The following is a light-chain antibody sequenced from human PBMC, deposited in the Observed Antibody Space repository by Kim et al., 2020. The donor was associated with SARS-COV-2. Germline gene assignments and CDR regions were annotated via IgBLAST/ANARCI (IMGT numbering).Light chain of an antibody. V-gene: IGLV6-57*03. CDR1: SGSIASNS. J-gene: IGLJ2*01. CDR2: EDN. Sequence: KTVTISCTRSSGSIASNSVQWYQQRPGSAPTTVIYEDNQRPSGVPDRFSGSIDSSSNSASLTISGLKTEDEADYYCQSFDSSNQVFGGGTQLTVL. CDR3: QSFDSSNQV.